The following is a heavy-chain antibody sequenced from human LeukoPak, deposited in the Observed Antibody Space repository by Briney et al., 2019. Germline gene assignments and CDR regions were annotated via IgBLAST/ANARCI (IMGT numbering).Heavy chain of an antibody. Sequence: SETLSLTCTVSGGSISSSSYYWGWIRQPPGKGLEWIGSIYYSGSTYYSPSLKSRVTISVDTSKNQFSLKLSSVTAADTAVYYCARFMVRGNWFDPWGQGTLVTVSS. CDR2: IYYSGST. CDR3: ARFMVRGNWFDP. J-gene: IGHJ5*02. V-gene: IGHV4-39*01. CDR1: GGSISSSSYY. D-gene: IGHD3-10*01.